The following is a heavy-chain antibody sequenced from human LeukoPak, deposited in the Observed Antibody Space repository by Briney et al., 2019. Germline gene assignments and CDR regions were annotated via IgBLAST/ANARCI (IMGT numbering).Heavy chain of an antibody. CDR1: GGSISSYY. D-gene: IGHD6-13*01. J-gene: IGHJ4*02. V-gene: IGHV4-59*01. CDR3: ARAHSSSWYMDY. CDR2: IYYSGST. Sequence: PSETLSLTCSVSGGSISSYYWSWIRQPPGKGLEWIWYIYYSGSTNYNPSLKSRVTISVDTSENQLSLKLSSVTAADTAVYYCARAHSSSWYMDYWGQGTLVTVSS.